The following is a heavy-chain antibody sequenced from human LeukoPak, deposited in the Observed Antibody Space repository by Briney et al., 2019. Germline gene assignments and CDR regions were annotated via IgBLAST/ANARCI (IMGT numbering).Heavy chain of an antibody. CDR3: ARDGAVAGNDFDY. V-gene: IGHV1-69*13. Sequence: SVKVSCKASGGTFSSYAISWVRQAPGQGLEWMGGIIPILGTANYAQKFQGRVTITADESTSTAYMELSSLRSEDTAVYYCARDGAVAGNDFDYWGQGTLVIVSS. J-gene: IGHJ4*02. CDR1: GGTFSSYA. CDR2: IIPILGTA. D-gene: IGHD6-19*01.